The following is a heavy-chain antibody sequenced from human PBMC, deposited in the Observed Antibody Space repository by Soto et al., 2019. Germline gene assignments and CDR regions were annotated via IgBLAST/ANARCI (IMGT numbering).Heavy chain of an antibody. Sequence: QVQLQESGPGLVMPSETLSLTCTVSGDSISGSPYFWGWIRQPPGKRLEWIGSIFYDGYTLYTPSLRSRVTISMDTSKNQSSLKLTSGAAADTAIYFCARLQAAVPHYWGQGILVNVSS. CDR2: IFYDGYT. CDR1: GDSISGSPYF. CDR3: ARLQAAVPHY. J-gene: IGHJ4*02. V-gene: IGHV4-39*01. D-gene: IGHD6-13*01.